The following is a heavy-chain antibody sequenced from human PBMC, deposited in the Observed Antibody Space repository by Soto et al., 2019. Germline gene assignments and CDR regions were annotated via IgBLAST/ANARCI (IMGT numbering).Heavy chain of an antibody. Sequence: ASVKVSCKASGYTFTGYYMHWVRQAPGQGLEWMGWINPNSGGTNYAQKFQGRVTMTRDTSISTAYMELSRLRSDDTAVYYCATYHYYDSSGRDDAVDIWGRGKRGTV. CDR2: INPNSGGT. J-gene: IGHJ3*02. CDR3: ATYHYYDSSGRDDAVDI. CDR1: GYTFTGYY. D-gene: IGHD3-22*01. V-gene: IGHV1-2*02.